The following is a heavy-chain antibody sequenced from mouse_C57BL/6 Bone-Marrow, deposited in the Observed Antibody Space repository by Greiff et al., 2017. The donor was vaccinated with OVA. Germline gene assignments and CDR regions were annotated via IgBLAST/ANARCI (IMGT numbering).Heavy chain of an antibody. CDR3: ARSGDYDWYFDV. D-gene: IGHD2-4*01. J-gene: IGHJ1*03. CDR1: GYTFTSYW. Sequence: QVQLQQPGAELVKPGASVKMSCKASGYTFTSYWITWVTQRPGQGLEWIGDIYPGSGSTNYNEKFKSKATLTVDTSSSTAYMQLSSLTSEDSAVYYCARSGDYDWYFDVWGTGTTVTVSS. V-gene: IGHV1-55*01. CDR2: IYPGSGST.